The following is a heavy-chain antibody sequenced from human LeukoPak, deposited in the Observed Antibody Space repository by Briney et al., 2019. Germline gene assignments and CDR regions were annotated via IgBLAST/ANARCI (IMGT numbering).Heavy chain of an antibody. Sequence: GGSLRLSCAPSGFTFSDYDMSWIRQAPGTALEWVSYITSSGSYTNYADSVKGLFTISRDNAKNSLYLQMNSLRDEDTAVYYCAREGYSRSSVVYWGQGTLVTVSS. CDR1: GFTFSDYD. D-gene: IGHD6-6*01. CDR2: ITSSGSYT. CDR3: AREGYSRSSVVY. V-gene: IGHV3-11*06. J-gene: IGHJ4*02.